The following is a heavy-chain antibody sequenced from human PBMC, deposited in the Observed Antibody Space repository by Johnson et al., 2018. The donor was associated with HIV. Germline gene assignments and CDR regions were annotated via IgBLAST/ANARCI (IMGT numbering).Heavy chain of an antibody. CDR3: AKCRGDDGDGPDGTKGAFDI. Sequence: QVQLVESGGGVVQPGRSLRLSCAASGFTFSSYAMHWVRQAPGKGLEWVAVISYDGSNKYYADSVKGRFTISRDNSKNTLYLQMSSLRAEDTAVYYCAKCRGDDGDGPDGTKGAFDIWGQGTMVTVS. V-gene: IGHV3-30*18. CDR1: GFTFSSYA. CDR2: ISYDGSNK. D-gene: IGHD5-24*01. J-gene: IGHJ3*02.